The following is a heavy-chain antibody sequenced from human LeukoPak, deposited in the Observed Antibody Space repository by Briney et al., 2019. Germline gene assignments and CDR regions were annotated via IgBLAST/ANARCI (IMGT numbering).Heavy chain of an antibody. J-gene: IGHJ6*03. Sequence: PGGSLRLSCAASGFTFSTYNMNWVRQAPGKVLEWVSSISDNSRYIYYAESVEGRFTISRDNAKNSLYLQMNSLRDEDTAVYYCARSIPLYGYMDVWGKGTTVTVSS. CDR2: ISDNSRYI. D-gene: IGHD2/OR15-2a*01. CDR1: GFTFSTYN. V-gene: IGHV3-21*01. CDR3: ARSIPLYGYMDV.